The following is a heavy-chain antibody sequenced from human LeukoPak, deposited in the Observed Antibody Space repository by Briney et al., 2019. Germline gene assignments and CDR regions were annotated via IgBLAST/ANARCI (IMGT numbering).Heavy chain of an antibody. V-gene: IGHV4-39*07. CDR3: ARTLNNWNDLHYYMDV. J-gene: IGHJ6*03. D-gene: IGHD1-20*01. CDR1: GDSISSSNYY. CDR2: IYYSRST. Sequence: SETLSLTCTVSGDSISSSNYYWGWIRQPPGKGLEWIGSIYYSRSTYYNPSLKSRITISVDTSKNQFSLKLSSLTAADTAVYYCARTLNNWNDLHYYMDVWGKGTTVTISS.